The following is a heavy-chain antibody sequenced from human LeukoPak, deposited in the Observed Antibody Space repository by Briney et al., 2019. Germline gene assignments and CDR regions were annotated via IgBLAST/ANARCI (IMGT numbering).Heavy chain of an antibody. CDR1: EMSFSAYY. CDR3: ARKFSSSSVLYYYYYMDV. J-gene: IGHJ6*03. D-gene: IGHD6-13*01. Sequence: PSETLSLTCAVSEMSFSAYYWNWIRQPPGKGLEWIGEINHSGSTNYNPSLKSRVTISVDTSKNQFSLKLSSVTAADTAVYYCARKFSSSSVLYYYYYMDVWGKGTTVTVSS. CDR2: INHSGST. V-gene: IGHV4-34*01.